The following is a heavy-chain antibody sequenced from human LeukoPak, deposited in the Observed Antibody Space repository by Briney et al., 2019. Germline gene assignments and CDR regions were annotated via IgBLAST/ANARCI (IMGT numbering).Heavy chain of an antibody. CDR1: GGSISSYY. CDR2: IYYSGST. J-gene: IGHJ4*02. Sequence: PSETLSLTCTVSGGSISSYYWSWIRQPPGKGLEWIGYIYYSGSTNYNPSLKGRVTISVDTSKNQFSLKLSSVTAADTAVYYCATIRTVGYCSSTSCYAEGPFDYWGQGTLVTVSS. D-gene: IGHD2-2*01. CDR3: ATIRTVGYCSSTSCYAEGPFDY. V-gene: IGHV4-59*01.